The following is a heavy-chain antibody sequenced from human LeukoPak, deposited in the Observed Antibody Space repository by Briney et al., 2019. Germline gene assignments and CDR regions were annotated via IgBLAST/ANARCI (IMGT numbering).Heavy chain of an antibody. V-gene: IGHV4-59*08. CDR3: ASAIVRGVNYFDY. Sequence: SETLSLTCTVSGGSISSYYWSWIRQPPGKGLEWIGYIYYSGSTNYNPSLKSRVIISVDTSKNQFSLKLSSVTAADTAVYYCASAIVRGVNYFDYWGQGTLVTVSS. J-gene: IGHJ4*02. CDR2: IYYSGST. CDR1: GGSISSYY. D-gene: IGHD3-10*01.